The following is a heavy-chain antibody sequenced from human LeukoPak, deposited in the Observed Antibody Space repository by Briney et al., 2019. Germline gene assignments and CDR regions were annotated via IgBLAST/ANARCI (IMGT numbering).Heavy chain of an antibody. Sequence: GASVKVSCKASGYTFTRYAINWLRQAPGRGLEWMGWINMYTANPAYAQGFTERFVFSLDTSVTTAYLQISNLKTEDTAVYYCARDALGYSYYDWGQGTLVTVSS. CDR2: INMYTANP. CDR3: ARDALGYSYYD. D-gene: IGHD5-18*01. J-gene: IGHJ4*02. V-gene: IGHV7-4-1*02. CDR1: GYTFTRYA.